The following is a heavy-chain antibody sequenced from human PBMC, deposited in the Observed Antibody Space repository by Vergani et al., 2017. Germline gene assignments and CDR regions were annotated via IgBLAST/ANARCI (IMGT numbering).Heavy chain of an antibody. Sequence: QVQLQESGPGLAKPSETLSLTCTVSGGSISSYYWSWIRQPPGKGLEWIGYIYYSGRTNYNPSFQSRVTISVDTSKNQFSLKLSSVTAADTAVYYCARSQVYCSSPSGLGWFDPWGQGTLVTVSS. CDR1: GGSISSYY. CDR3: ARSQVYCSSPSGLGWFDP. CDR2: IYYSGRT. V-gene: IGHV4-59*01. J-gene: IGHJ5*02. D-gene: IGHD2-2*01.